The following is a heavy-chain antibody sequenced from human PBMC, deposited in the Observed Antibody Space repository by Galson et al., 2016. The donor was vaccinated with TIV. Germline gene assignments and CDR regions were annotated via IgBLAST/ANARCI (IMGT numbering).Heavy chain of an antibody. CDR1: GGPFMNYA. CDR3: ARVVGTVITQKSFDF. Sequence: SVKVSCKASGGPFMNYAVSWVRQAPGQGLEWMGRIIPIFGTGNYAQKFQGRVTITADIFASTAYMELSSLTSDDTAVYYCARVVGTVITQKSFDFWGQGTPVIVSS. V-gene: IGHV1-69*06. D-gene: IGHD4-23*01. CDR2: IIPIFGTG. J-gene: IGHJ4*02.